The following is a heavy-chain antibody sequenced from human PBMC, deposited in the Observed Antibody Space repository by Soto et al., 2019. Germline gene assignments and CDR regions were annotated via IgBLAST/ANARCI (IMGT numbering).Heavy chain of an antibody. V-gene: IGHV3-23*01. D-gene: IGHD2-2*01. CDR1: GFTFSSYW. Sequence: GGSLRLSCAASGFTFSSYWMHWVRQAPGKGLVWVSYISDSGGTTYYADSVKGRFTISRDNSKNTLYLQMNSLRAEDTAVYYCAKDPYCSSISCYAGNFYYWGQGALVTVSS. CDR3: AKDPYCSSISCYAGNFYY. J-gene: IGHJ4*02. CDR2: ISDSGGTT.